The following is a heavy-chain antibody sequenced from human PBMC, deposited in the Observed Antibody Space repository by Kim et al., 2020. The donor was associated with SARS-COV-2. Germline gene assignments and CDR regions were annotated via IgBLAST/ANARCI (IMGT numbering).Heavy chain of an antibody. D-gene: IGHD2-21*02. CDR2: FDPEDGET. V-gene: IGHV1-24*01. CDR3: ATERVAYCGGDCVAGGAFDI. J-gene: IGHJ3*02. Sequence: ASVKVSCKVSGYTLTELSMHWVRQAPGKGLEWMGGFDPEDGETIYAQKFQGRVTMTEDTSTDTAYMELSSLRSEDTAVYYCATERVAYCGGDCVAGGAFDIWGQGTMVTVSS. CDR1: GYTLTELS.